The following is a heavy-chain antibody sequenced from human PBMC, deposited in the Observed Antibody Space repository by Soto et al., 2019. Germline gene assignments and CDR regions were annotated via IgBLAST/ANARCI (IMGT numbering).Heavy chain of an antibody. Sequence: QVQLVQSGAEVKKPGASVKVSCKASGYTFTNYAMHWVGQAPGQRLEWMGWINAGNGNTKYSQKFQGRVTITRDTSASTAYMALSSLRYEATAVYYCARGPLLWGDVWCQWTTATASS. CDR2: INAGNGNT. J-gene: IGHJ6*02. CDR3: ARGPLLWGDV. CDR1: GYTFTNYA. V-gene: IGHV1-3*01. D-gene: IGHD3-10*01.